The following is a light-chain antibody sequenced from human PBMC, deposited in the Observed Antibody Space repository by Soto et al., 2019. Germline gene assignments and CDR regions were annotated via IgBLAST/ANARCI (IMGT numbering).Light chain of an antibody. J-gene: IGKJ5*01. CDR3: QQRTRWPKT. CDR1: QNLHSF. V-gene: IGKV3-11*01. Sequence: EIVLTQSPATLSVSPGERVTLSCRASQNLHSFLNWYQQRPGQAPRPLIYDGSKRAAGVPDRISGDGSGTDYTLTISSLEPEYFAVYCCQQRTRWPKTFGQGARLEI. CDR2: DGS.